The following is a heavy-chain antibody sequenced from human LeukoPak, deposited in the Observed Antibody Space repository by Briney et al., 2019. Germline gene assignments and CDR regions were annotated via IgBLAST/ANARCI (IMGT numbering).Heavy chain of an antibody. J-gene: IGHJ4*02. CDR3: ARGLITMIGNLDY. CDR1: GYTFTGYY. Sequence: GASVKVSCKASGYTFTGYYMHWVRQAPGQGLEWMGWINPNSGGTNYAQKFQGRVTMTRDTSISTAYMELSRLRSDDTAVYYCARGLITMIGNLDYWGQETLVTVSS. V-gene: IGHV1-2*02. D-gene: IGHD3-22*01. CDR2: INPNSGGT.